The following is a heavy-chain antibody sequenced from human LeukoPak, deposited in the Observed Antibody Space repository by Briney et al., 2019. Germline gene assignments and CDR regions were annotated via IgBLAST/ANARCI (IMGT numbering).Heavy chain of an antibody. CDR1: GFTFSNYA. Sequence: GGSLRLSCAASGFTFSNYAMSWVRQAPGKGLEWVSAISASGGSTYYADSVKGRFTISRDNSKNTLYLQMNSLRAEDTAEYYCAKDRYGDYVRTFDYWGQGTLVTVSS. CDR2: ISASGGST. J-gene: IGHJ4*02. D-gene: IGHD4-17*01. V-gene: IGHV3-23*01. CDR3: AKDRYGDYVRTFDY.